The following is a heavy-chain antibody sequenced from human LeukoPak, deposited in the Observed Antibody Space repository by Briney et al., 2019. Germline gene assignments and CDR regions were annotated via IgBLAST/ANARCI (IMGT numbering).Heavy chain of an antibody. J-gene: IGHJ6*03. CDR2: IIPIFGTA. Sequence: SVKVSCKASGGTFSSYAISWVRQAPGQGLEWMGGIIPIFGTANYAQKFQGRVTITTDESTSTAYMELSSLRSEDTAVYYCARARTHYDILTGYSSLYYYYMDVWGKGTTVTVSS. CDR3: ARARTHYDILTGYSSLYYYYMDV. CDR1: GGTFSSYA. D-gene: IGHD3-9*01. V-gene: IGHV1-69*05.